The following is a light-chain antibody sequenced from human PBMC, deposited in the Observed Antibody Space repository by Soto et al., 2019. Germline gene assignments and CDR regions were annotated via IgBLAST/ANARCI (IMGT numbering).Light chain of an antibody. J-gene: IGLJ2*01. V-gene: IGLV1-44*01. CDR3: GAWDDSLNGVL. CDR1: SSNIGRNA. Sequence: QSVLTQPPSASGTPGQKVTISCSGSSSNIGRNAVNWYQQVPGTAPKLLIYSDNQRPSGVPDRFSGSRSDTSVSLAISGLQSEDEADYYCGAWDDSLNGVLFGGGTKVTVL. CDR2: SDN.